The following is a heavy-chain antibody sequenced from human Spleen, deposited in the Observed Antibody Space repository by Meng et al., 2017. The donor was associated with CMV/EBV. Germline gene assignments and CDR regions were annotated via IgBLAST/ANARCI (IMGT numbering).Heavy chain of an antibody. CDR1: GFSVSTNY. Sequence: ASGFSVSTNYVSWVRQAPGKGLEWVSMIYVGGGTYYADSVKGRFTISRDNSKNTIHLEMSNLRAEDTALYYCASGKSGSSSDALGIWGQGTMVTVSS. V-gene: IGHV3-53*01. CDR2: IYVGGGT. CDR3: ASGKSGSSSDALGI. J-gene: IGHJ3*02. D-gene: IGHD6-6*01.